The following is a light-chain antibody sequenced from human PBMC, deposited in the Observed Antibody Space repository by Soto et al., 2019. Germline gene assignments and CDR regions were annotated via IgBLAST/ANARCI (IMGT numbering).Light chain of an antibody. Sequence: EIVMTQSPATLSVSPGERATLSCRASQSVSSNLAWYQQKPGQAPRLLIYGASTRATGIPARFSGSGSGTEFPLTISRLQSEDFAVYYCQQYNNWPPLTFGRGTKVEIK. V-gene: IGKV3-15*01. CDR3: QQYNNWPPLT. J-gene: IGKJ4*01. CDR1: QSVSSN. CDR2: GAS.